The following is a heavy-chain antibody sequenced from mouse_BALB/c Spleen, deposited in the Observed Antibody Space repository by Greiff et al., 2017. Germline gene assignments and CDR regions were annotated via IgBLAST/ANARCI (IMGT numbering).Heavy chain of an antibody. Sequence: EVKLVESGGGLVQPGGSRKLSCAASGFTFSSFGMHWVRQAPEKGLEWVAYISSGSSTIYYADTVKGRFTISRDNPKNTLFLQMTSLRSEDTAMYYCASDYGSFDYWGQGTTLTVSS. D-gene: IGHD1-1*01. CDR3: ASDYGSFDY. J-gene: IGHJ2*01. V-gene: IGHV5-17*02. CDR1: GFTFSSFG. CDR2: ISSGSSTI.